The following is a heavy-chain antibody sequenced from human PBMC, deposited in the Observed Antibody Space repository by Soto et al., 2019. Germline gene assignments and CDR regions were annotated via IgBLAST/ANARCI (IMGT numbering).Heavy chain of an antibody. J-gene: IGHJ3*02. Sequence: ASVKVSCKASGYTFTSYDINWVRQATGQGLEWMGWMNPNSGNTGFAQKFQGRVTMTKNTSISTAYMELSSLRSEDTAVYYCARPRWNDFAFDIWGQGTMVTVSS. CDR2: MNPNSGNT. CDR3: ARPRWNDFAFDI. D-gene: IGHD1-1*01. CDR1: GYTFTSYD. V-gene: IGHV1-8*01.